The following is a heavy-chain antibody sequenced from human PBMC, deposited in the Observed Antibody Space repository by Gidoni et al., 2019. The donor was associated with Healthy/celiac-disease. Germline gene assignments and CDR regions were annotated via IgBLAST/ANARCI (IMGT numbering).Heavy chain of an antibody. J-gene: IGHJ2*01. CDR1: GYTFTSYG. D-gene: IGHD2-2*02. CDR3: ARGGLGYCSSTSCYTGGKWYFDL. CDR2: ISAYNGNT. V-gene: IGHV1-18*01. Sequence: QVQLVQSGAEVKQPGASVKVSCKASGYTFTSYGISCVRQAPGQGLEWMGWISAYNGNTNNGQKLQGRVNMTTDTSTSTAYMELRSMRSDDTAVYYCARGGLGYCSSTSCYTGGKWYFDLWGRGTLVTVSS.